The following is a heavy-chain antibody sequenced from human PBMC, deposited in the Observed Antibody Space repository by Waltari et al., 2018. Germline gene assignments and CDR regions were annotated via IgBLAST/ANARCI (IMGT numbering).Heavy chain of an antibody. Sequence: EVQLLESGGGLVQPGGSLRRPCTVSGFTFRDYARTWVRQAPGKGLEWVGLVGSRGAATYYADSVKGRFSISRDNSRNTLYLQMNSLRAEDTAMYYCAKRGAPGELWFFDYWGQGNLVTVSS. J-gene: IGHJ4*02. CDR2: VGSRGAAT. V-gene: IGHV3-23*01. CDR3: AKRGAPGELWFFDY. CDR1: GFTFRDYA. D-gene: IGHD2-21*01.